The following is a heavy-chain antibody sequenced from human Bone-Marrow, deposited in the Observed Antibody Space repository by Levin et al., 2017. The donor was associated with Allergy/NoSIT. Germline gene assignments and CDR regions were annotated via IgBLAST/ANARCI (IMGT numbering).Heavy chain of an antibody. CDR2: INTVNGDS. CDR3: ARLAEGLPKSI. V-gene: IGHV1-3*04. D-gene: IGHD5-12*01. J-gene: IGHJ3*02. CDR1: GYKFTNYA. Sequence: GASVKVSCKASGYKFTNYALSWVRQAPGQRLEWMAYINTVNGDSTFSQKFQGRVTLTRDTSASTAYMELSSLTSEDTAVYYCARLAEGLPKSIWGQGTMVTVSS.